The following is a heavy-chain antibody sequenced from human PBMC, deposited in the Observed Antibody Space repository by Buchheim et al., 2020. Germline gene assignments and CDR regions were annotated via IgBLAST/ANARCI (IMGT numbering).Heavy chain of an antibody. Sequence: QVQLQQWGAGLLKPSETLSLTCAVYGGSFSGYYWSWIRQPPGKGLEWIGEINHSGSTNYNPSLTSRVTISVDTSTNQFSLKLSYVTATDTAVYYCARVVGSGWKSFDYWGQGTL. CDR2: INHSGST. CDR3: ARVVGSGWKSFDY. V-gene: IGHV4-34*01. D-gene: IGHD6-19*01. J-gene: IGHJ4*02. CDR1: GGSFSGYY.